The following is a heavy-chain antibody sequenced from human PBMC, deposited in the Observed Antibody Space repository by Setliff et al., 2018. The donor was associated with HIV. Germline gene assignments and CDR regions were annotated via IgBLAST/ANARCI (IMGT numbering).Heavy chain of an antibody. CDR1: GYSLSSDYY. D-gene: IGHD4-17*01. Sequence: SETLSLTCAVSGYSLSSDYYWGWIRQPPGKGLEWIASIYHSGSTNYNPSLKSRVTISVDASKNQFSLRLSSVTAADTAVYYCARGFLRSRRRWFDPWGQGTLVTVPQ. CDR3: ARGFLRSRRRWFDP. CDR2: IYHSGST. V-gene: IGHV4-38-2*01. J-gene: IGHJ5*02.